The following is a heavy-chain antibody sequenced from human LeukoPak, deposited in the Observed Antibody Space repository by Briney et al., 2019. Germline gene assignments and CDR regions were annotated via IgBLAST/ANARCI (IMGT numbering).Heavy chain of an antibody. D-gene: IGHD2-15*01. CDR3: AKVYSGGSLYYSDY. CDR1: GFTVSSNY. V-gene: IGHV3-66*01. J-gene: IGHJ4*02. Sequence: GGSLRLSCAASGFTVSSNYMSWVRQAPGKGLEWVSVIYSGGSTYYADSVKGRFTISRDNSKNTLYLQMNSLRAEDTAVYYCAKVYSGGSLYYSDYWGQGTLVTVSS. CDR2: IYSGGST.